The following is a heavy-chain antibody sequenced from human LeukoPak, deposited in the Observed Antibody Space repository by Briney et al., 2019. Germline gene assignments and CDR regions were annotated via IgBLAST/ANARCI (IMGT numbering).Heavy chain of an antibody. Sequence: ASVKVSCKASGYTFTSYDINWVRQATGQGLEWMGWMNPNSGNTGYAQKFQGRVTMTRNTSISTAYMELSSLRSDDTAVYYCARYLVRKVLYYFYGMDVWGQGTTVTVSS. V-gene: IGHV1-8*01. D-gene: IGHD3-10*01. CDR2: MNPNSGNT. CDR3: ARYLVRKVLYYFYGMDV. CDR1: GYTFTSYD. J-gene: IGHJ6*02.